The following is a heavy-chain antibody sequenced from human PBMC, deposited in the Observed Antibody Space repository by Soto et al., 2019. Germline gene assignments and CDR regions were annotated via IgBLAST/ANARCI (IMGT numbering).Heavy chain of an antibody. J-gene: IGHJ3*02. CDR1: GYTFTSYD. Sequence: QVQLVQSGADVKKPGASVKVSCKASGYTFTSYDINWVRQATGQGLEWMGWMNPNSGNTGYAQKFQGRVTMTRNTSISTAYMELSSLRSEDTAVYYCARVPGSSWGNAFDIWGQGTMVTVSS. V-gene: IGHV1-8*01. CDR3: ARVPGSSWGNAFDI. D-gene: IGHD6-13*01. CDR2: MNPNSGNT.